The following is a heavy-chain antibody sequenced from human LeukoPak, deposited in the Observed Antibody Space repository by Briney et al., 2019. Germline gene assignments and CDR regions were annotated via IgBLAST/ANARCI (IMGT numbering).Heavy chain of an antibody. CDR2: INHSGST. V-gene: IGHV4-34*01. J-gene: IGHJ6*03. CDR3: ARLKYQPQGSYYYYYYMDV. D-gene: IGHD2-2*01. Sequence: SETLSLTCAVYGGSFSGYYWSWIRQPPGKGLEWIGEINHSGSTNYNPSLKSRVTISVDTSKNQFSLKLSSVTAADTAVYYCARLKYQPQGSYYYYYYMDVWGKGTTVTVSS. CDR1: GGSFSGYY.